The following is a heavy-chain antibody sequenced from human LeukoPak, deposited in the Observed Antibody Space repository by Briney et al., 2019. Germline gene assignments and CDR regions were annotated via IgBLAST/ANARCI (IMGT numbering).Heavy chain of an antibody. CDR2: ISWNSGSI. J-gene: IGHJ4*02. CDR3: AKASTVTPYYFDY. Sequence: GGSLRLSCAASGFTFDDYAMHWVRQAPGKGLEWVSGISWNSGSIGYADSVKGQFTISRDNAKNSLYLQMNSLRAEDTALYYCAKASTVTPYYFDYWGQGTLVTVSS. CDR1: GFTFDDYA. V-gene: IGHV3-9*01. D-gene: IGHD4-17*01.